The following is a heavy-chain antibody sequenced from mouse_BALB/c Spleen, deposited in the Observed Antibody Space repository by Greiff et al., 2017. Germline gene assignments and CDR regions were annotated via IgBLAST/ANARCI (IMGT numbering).Heavy chain of an antibody. CDR2: IDPANGNT. J-gene: IGHJ4*01. CDR3: ARCHYYGSSYDYAMDY. CDR1: GFNIKDTY. D-gene: IGHD1-1*01. Sequence: VQLKESGAELVKPGASVKLSCTASGFNIKDTYMHWVKQRPEQGLEWIGRIDPANGNTKYDPKFQGKATITADTSSNTAYLQLSSLTSEDTAVYYCARCHYYGSSYDYAMDYWGQGTSVTVSS. V-gene: IGHV14-3*02.